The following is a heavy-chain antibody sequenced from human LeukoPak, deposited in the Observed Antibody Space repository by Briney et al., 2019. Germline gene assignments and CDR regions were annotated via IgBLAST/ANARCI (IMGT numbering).Heavy chain of an antibody. CDR2: ISGSGGST. J-gene: IGHJ6*03. V-gene: IGHV3-23*01. CDR3: AKVGWDIVVVVAARGYYYMDV. CDR1: GFTFSSYA. D-gene: IGHD2-15*01. Sequence: TGGSLRLSCAASGFTFSSYAMSWVRQAPGKGLEWVSAISGSGGSTYYADSVKGRFTISRDNSKNTLYLQMNSLRAEDTAVYYCAKVGWDIVVVVAARGYYYMDVWGKGTTVTVSS.